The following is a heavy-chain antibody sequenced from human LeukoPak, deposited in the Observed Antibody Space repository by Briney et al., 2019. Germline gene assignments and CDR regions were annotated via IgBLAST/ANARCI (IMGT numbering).Heavy chain of an antibody. V-gene: IGHV3-30*18. J-gene: IGHJ4*02. Sequence: PGGSLRLSCAASGFTFSSYGMHWVRQAPGKGLEWVAVISYDGSNKYYGDSVKGRFTISRDNSKNTLYLQMNSLRAEDTAVYYCAKDQGETYYYGSGSYYNGDFDYWGQGTLVTVSS. CDR1: GFTFSSYG. CDR2: ISYDGSNK. CDR3: AKDQGETYYYGSGSYYNGDFDY. D-gene: IGHD3-10*01.